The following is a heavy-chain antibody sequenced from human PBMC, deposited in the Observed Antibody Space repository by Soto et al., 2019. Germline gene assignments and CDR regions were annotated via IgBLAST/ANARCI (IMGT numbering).Heavy chain of an antibody. Sequence: GSLRLSCAASGFTFSSYWMSWVRQAPGKGLEWVANIKQDGSEKYYVDSVKGRFTISRDNAKNSLYLQMNSLRAEDTAVYYCARDPGTLWFGDLVGSWHAFDIWGQGTMVTVSS. CDR2: IKQDGSEK. J-gene: IGHJ3*02. V-gene: IGHV3-7*01. CDR1: GFTFSSYW. CDR3: ARDPGTLWFGDLVGSWHAFDI. D-gene: IGHD3-10*01.